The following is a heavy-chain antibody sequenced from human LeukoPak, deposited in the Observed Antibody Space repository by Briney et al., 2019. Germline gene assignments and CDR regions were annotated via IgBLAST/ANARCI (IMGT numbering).Heavy chain of an antibody. D-gene: IGHD7-27*01. CDR3: ARDLGLVPYFDP. J-gene: IGHJ4*02. V-gene: IGHV3-7*05. Sequence: GGSLRLSCAVSGFTFSGYWMSWVRQAPGKGLEWVANIKQDGSEIYYADSVRGRFTISRDNAKNSLYLQMNSLRAEDTAVYYCARDLGLVPYFDPWGQGTLVTVSS. CDR1: GFTFSGYW. CDR2: IKQDGSEI.